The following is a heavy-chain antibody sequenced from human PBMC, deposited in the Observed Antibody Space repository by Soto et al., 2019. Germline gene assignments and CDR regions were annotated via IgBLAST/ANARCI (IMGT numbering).Heavy chain of an antibody. Sequence: QVQLVESGGGVVQPGRSLRLSCAASGFTFSSYGMHWVRQAPGKGLEWVAVISYDGSNKYYADSVKGRFTISRDNSKNTLYMQMNSRRAEDTAVYYCAKDKHIVVVTAPFDYWGQGTLVTVSS. CDR2: ISYDGSNK. CDR3: AKDKHIVVVTAPFDY. D-gene: IGHD2-21*02. J-gene: IGHJ4*02. CDR1: GFTFSSYG. V-gene: IGHV3-30*18.